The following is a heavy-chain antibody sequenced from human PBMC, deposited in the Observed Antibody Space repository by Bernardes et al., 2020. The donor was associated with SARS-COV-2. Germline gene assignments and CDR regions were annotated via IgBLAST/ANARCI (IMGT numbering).Heavy chain of an antibody. D-gene: IGHD5-12*01. CDR1: GFTFSSYG. Sequence: GGSLRLSCAASGFTFSSYGMHWVRQAPGKGLEWVAVIWYDGSNKYYADSVKGRFTISRDNSKNTLYLQMNSLRAEDTAVYYCARTPDGEWLRYWYFDLWGRGTLVTVSS. V-gene: IGHV3-33*01. J-gene: IGHJ2*01. CDR3: ARTPDGEWLRYWYFDL. CDR2: IWYDGSNK.